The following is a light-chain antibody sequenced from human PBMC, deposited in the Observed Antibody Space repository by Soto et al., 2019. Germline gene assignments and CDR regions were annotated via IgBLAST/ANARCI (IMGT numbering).Light chain of an antibody. J-gene: IGKJ1*01. CDR1: QSLSGT. V-gene: IGKV3-11*01. CDR3: QQRTLWPRT. CDR2: GAS. Sequence: EIVLTQSPATLSLSPGERATLSCRASQSLSGTLAWFQQKPGQPPRLLIYGASNRATGIPARFTASGSGTDFTLTICSLEPEDFAVYYCQQRTLWPRTFGEGTKV.